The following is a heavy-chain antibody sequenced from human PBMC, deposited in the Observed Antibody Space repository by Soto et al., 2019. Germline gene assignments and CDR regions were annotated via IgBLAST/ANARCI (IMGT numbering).Heavy chain of an antibody. V-gene: IGHV3-9*01. CDR3: ATDSSGWYHYFQH. J-gene: IGHJ1*01. Sequence: GGSLRLSCAASGFTFDDYAMHWVRQAPGKGLEWVSGISWNSGSIGYADSVKGRFTISRDNAKNSLYLQMNSLRAEDTALYYCATDSSGWYHYFQHWGQGTLVTVSS. D-gene: IGHD6-19*01. CDR2: ISWNSGSI. CDR1: GFTFDDYA.